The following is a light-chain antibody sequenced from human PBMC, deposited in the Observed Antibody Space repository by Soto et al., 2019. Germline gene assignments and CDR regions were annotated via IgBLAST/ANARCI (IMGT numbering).Light chain of an antibody. CDR2: RNN. CDR3: AAWDARLSGLL. CDR1: SSNIGSNY. V-gene: IGLV1-47*01. J-gene: IGLJ2*01. Sequence: QAVVTQPPSASGTPGQRVTISCSGSSSNIGSNYVYWYQQLPGTAPKLVIYRNNQRPSGVPDRISGSKSGTSASLDISGLRSEDEADYYCAAWDARLSGLLFGRGTKLTVL.